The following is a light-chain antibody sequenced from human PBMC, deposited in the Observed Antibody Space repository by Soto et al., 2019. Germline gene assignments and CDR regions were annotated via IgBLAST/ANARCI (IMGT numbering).Light chain of an antibody. CDR2: GTS. J-gene: IGKJ3*01. CDR3: QQYGTSLFT. V-gene: IGKV3-20*01. Sequence: EIVLTQSPGTLSLSPGERATLSCRASQSVSSKYLAWYQQKPGQAPRVLIYGTSIRASGVPERFSGGGSGTDFTLTITRLEPEDFAVYYCQQYGTSLFTFGPGTKVDFK. CDR1: QSVSSKY.